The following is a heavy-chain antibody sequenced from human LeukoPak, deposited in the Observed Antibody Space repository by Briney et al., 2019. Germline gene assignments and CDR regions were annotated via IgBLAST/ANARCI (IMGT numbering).Heavy chain of an antibody. V-gene: IGHV1-18*01. CDR1: GFVFTSYG. Sequence: ASVKVSCKASGFVFTSYGFTWVRQAPGQGLEWVGWISANDGKTHYSEKHQGRVTMSTDTVTSTAYMELRSLRSDDTAVYYCARELHVERDDYWGQGTLVTVSS. CDR3: ARELHVERDDY. J-gene: IGHJ4*02. D-gene: IGHD1-1*01. CDR2: ISANDGKT.